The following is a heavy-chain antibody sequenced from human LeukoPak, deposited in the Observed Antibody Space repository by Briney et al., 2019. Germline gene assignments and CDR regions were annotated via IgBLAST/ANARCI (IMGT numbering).Heavy chain of an antibody. CDR3: AKWTTTYLDY. CDR1: GYTFTGYY. J-gene: IGHJ4*02. D-gene: IGHD1-1*01. V-gene: IGHV1-46*01. CDR2: INPSGGST. Sequence: ASVKVSCKASGYTFTGYYIHWVRQAPGQGLEWMGIINPSGGSTNYAQKFQGRVTMTRDTSTSTVYMELSSLRSEDTAMYYCAKWTTTYLDYWGQGTLVTVSS.